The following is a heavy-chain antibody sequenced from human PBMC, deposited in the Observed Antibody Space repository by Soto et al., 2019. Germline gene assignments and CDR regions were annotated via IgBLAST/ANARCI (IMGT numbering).Heavy chain of an antibody. J-gene: IGHJ3*02. CDR3: ARPMGGRGSYLGVGAFDI. D-gene: IGHD3-3*01. V-gene: IGHV4-31*03. CDR1: GGSISSGGHY. CDR2: IFYSGSF. Sequence: QLQESGPGLVKPSQTLSLTCTVSGGSISSGGHYWSWIRQLPGKGLEWIGYIFYSGSFFYNPSLKRRVTLSVETSKNQFSLKLGSVTSAVTAVFSCARPMGGRGSYLGVGAFDIWGQGTMVTVS.